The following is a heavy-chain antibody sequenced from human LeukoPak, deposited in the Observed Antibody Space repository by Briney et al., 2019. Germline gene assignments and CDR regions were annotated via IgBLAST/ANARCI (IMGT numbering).Heavy chain of an antibody. CDR3: AKDRIVVVVAAEYYFDY. Sequence: PTGGSLRLSCAASGFTFSSYGMHWVRQAPGKGLEWVAFIRYDGSNKYYADSVKGRFTISRDNSKNTLYLQMNSLRAEDTAVYYCAKDRIVVVVAAEYYFDYWGQGTLVTVSS. CDR1: GFTFSSYG. V-gene: IGHV3-30*02. J-gene: IGHJ4*02. CDR2: IRYDGSNK. D-gene: IGHD2-15*01.